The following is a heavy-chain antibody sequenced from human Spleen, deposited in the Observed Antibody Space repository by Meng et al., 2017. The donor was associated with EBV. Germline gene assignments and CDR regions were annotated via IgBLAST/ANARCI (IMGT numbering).Heavy chain of an antibody. CDR3: ARSAVGASYTAFDF. CDR1: GYTLSEYS. J-gene: IGHJ4*02. V-gene: IGHV1-3*01. CDR2: INAGTDNT. Sequence: QLEAPGCGIGKPESSLKLSRADSGYTLSEYSLQWSRQSPGQRLGWMGGINAGTDNTRYSQKFQGRGTITRDTAASTIYMEMRSLRSEDTAVYYGARSAVGASYTAFDFWGQGSLVTVSS. D-gene: IGHD1-26*01.